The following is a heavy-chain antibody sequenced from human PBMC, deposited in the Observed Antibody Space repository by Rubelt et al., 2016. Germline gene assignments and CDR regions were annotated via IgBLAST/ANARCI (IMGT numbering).Heavy chain of an antibody. J-gene: IGHJ4*02. CDR3: ARVYSSGWQY. V-gene: IGHV3-33*01. D-gene: IGHD6-19*01. Sequence: GKGLEWVAVIWYDGSNKYYADSVKGRFTISRDNSKNTLYLQMNSLRAEDTAVYYCARVYSSGWQYWGQGTLVTVSS. CDR2: IWYDGSNK.